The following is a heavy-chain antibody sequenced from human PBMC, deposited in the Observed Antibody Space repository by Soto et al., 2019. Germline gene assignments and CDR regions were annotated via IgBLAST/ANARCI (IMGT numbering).Heavy chain of an antibody. Sequence: SVKVSCKASGGTFSSYAISWVRQAPGQGLEWMGGIIPIFGTANYAQKFQGRVTITADESTSTAYVELSSLRSEDTAVYYCATEIAAAGTEAFDIWGQGTMVTVSS. CDR1: GGTFSSYA. J-gene: IGHJ3*02. CDR2: IIPIFGTA. D-gene: IGHD6-13*01. V-gene: IGHV1-69*13. CDR3: ATEIAAAGTEAFDI.